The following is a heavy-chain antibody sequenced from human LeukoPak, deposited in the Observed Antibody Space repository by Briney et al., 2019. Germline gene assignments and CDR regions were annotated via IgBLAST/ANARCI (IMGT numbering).Heavy chain of an antibody. J-gene: IGHJ4*02. CDR2: ISGSGGST. CDR3: ARPQGMVYALDY. Sequence: GGSLRLSCAASGFTFGSYAMSWVRQAPGKGLEWVSAISGSGGSTYYADSVKGRFTISRDNSKNTLYLQMNSLRAEDTAVYYCARPQGMVYALDYWGQGTLVTVSS. D-gene: IGHD2-8*01. CDR1: GFTFGSYA. V-gene: IGHV3-23*01.